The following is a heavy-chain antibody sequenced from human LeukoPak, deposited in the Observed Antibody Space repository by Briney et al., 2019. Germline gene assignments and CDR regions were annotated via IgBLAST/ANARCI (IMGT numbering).Heavy chain of an antibody. Sequence: GASVKVSCKASGYTFTGYYMHWVRQAPGQGLEWMGRINPNSGGTNYAQKFQGRVTMIRDTSISTAYMELSRLRSDDTAVYYCARTLAYCGGDCYYDYWGQGTLVTVSS. D-gene: IGHD2-21*02. J-gene: IGHJ4*02. CDR2: INPNSGGT. CDR1: GYTFTGYY. V-gene: IGHV1-2*06. CDR3: ARTLAYCGGDCYYDY.